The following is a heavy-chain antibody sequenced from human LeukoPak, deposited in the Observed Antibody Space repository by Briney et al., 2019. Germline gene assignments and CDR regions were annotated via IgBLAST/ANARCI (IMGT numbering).Heavy chain of an antibody. CDR1: GGSISSYY. CDR3: ARDGYNSYFDY. CDR2: IYYSGST. J-gene: IGHJ4*02. Sequence: SETLSLTCTVSGGSISSYYWSWMRQPPGKGLEWIGYIYYSGSTNYNPSLKSRVTISVDTSKNQFSLKLSSVTAADTAVYYCARDGYNSYFDYWGQGTLVTVSS. V-gene: IGHV4-59*01. D-gene: IGHD5-24*01.